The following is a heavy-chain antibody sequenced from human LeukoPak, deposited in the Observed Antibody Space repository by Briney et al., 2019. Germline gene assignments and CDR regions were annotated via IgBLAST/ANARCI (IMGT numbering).Heavy chain of an antibody. J-gene: IGHJ4*02. CDR2: FDPEDGET. V-gene: IGHV1-24*01. CDR3: AKDRSSGWYQGGYFDY. D-gene: IGHD6-19*01. CDR1: GYTLTELS. Sequence: VASVKVSCKVSGYTLTELSMHWVRQAPGKGLEWMGGFDPEDGETFYAQKFQGRVTMTEDTSTDTAYMELSSLRAEDTAVYYCAKDRSSGWYQGGYFDYWGQGTLVTVSS.